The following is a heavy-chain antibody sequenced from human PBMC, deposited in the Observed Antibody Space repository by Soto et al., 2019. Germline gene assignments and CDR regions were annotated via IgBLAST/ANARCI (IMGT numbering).Heavy chain of an antibody. CDR1: GYTFTSYA. CDR3: ARGYYYDFWSAPRSQGFDY. D-gene: IGHD3-3*01. CDR2: INAGNGNT. Sequence: GASVKVSCKASGYTFTSYAMHWVRQAPGQRLEWMGWINAGNGNTKYSQKFQGRVTITRDTSASTAYMELSSLRSEDTAVYYCARGYYYDFWSAPRSQGFDYWGQGTLVTVSS. V-gene: IGHV1-3*01. J-gene: IGHJ4*02.